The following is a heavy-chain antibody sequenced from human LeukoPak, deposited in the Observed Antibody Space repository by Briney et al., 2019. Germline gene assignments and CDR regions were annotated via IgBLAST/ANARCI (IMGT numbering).Heavy chain of an antibody. V-gene: IGHV3-21*01. Sequence: GGSLRLPCAASGFTFSSYSMNWVRQAPGKGLEWVSSISSSSSYIYYADSVKGRFTISRDNAKNSLYLQMNSLRAEDTAVYYCARDYGRAAAGTLAGYWGQGTLVTVSS. J-gene: IGHJ4*02. D-gene: IGHD6-13*01. CDR3: ARDYGRAAAGTLAGY. CDR1: GFTFSSYS. CDR2: ISSSSSYI.